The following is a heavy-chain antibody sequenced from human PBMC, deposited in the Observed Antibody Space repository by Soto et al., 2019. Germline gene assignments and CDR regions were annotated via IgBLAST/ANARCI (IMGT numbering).Heavy chain of an antibody. Sequence: QVQLQESGPGLVKPSQTLSLTCTVSGASMSSGGYYWTWIRQSPGKGLEWIGYIYYSGSTYYNPSLERRVAISLDTPRSQFSLALHSVTAADTAIYYCARDRHNTFFDPGGQGTLVTVSS. D-gene: IGHD1-1*01. CDR1: GASMSSGGYY. CDR2: IYYSGST. V-gene: IGHV4-31*03. J-gene: IGHJ5*02. CDR3: ARDRHNTFFDP.